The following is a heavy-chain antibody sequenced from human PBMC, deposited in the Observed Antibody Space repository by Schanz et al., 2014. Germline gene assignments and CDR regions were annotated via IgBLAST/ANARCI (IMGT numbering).Heavy chain of an antibody. V-gene: IGHV1-2*06. CDR1: GYTFTDYH. J-gene: IGHJ5*02. CDR2: INPNSGGT. D-gene: IGHD3-10*01. CDR3: AREVTIIRGLTGWFDP. Sequence: QVQLVQSGAEVKKPGASVKVSCKASGYTFTDYHIHWVRQAPGQGLEWMGRINPNSGGTNFAQKFQGRVTVTRDTAISPASMELGSLRFDDTAVYYCAREVTIIRGLTGWFDPWGQGTLVTVSS.